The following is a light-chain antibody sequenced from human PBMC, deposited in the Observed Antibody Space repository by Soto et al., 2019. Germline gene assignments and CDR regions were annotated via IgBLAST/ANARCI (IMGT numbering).Light chain of an antibody. CDR1: QDIDSW. CDR3: QQGRSFPWT. CDR2: VAS. V-gene: IGKV1-12*01. Sequence: DIQMTQSPSSVSASVGDRVTITSRASQDIDSWLAWYQQKPGKAPKILIYVASSLESGVPSRFSGSGSGTDFTFTISSLQPEDFSTYYCQQGRSFPWTFGQGTKVDIK. J-gene: IGKJ1*01.